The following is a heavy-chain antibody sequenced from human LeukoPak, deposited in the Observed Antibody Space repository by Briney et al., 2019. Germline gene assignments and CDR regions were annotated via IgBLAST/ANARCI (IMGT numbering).Heavy chain of an antibody. D-gene: IGHD1-26*01. Sequence: SETLSLTCTVSDDSISSSPYYWGWIRQPPGKGLEWIGSIYYSGSTYYNPSLKSRVTISVDTSKNQFSLKLSSVTAADTAVYYCARHKWELRTDWFDPWGQGTLVTVSS. CDR3: ARHKWELRTDWFDP. CDR1: DDSISSSPYY. V-gene: IGHV4-39*01. CDR2: IYYSGST. J-gene: IGHJ5*02.